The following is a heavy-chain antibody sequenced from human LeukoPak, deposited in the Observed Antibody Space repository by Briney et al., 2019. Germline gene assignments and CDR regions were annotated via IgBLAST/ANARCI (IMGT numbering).Heavy chain of an antibody. Sequence: PSETLSLTCTVSGGSISSSSYYWGWIRQPPGKGLEWIGSIYYSGSTYYNPSLKSRVTISVDTSKNQFSLKLSSVTAADTAVYYCATFPPLDSSSWGLAWRGLDYWGQGTLVTVSS. D-gene: IGHD6-13*01. CDR3: ATFPPLDSSSWGLAWRGLDY. CDR1: GGSISSSSYY. J-gene: IGHJ4*02. V-gene: IGHV4-39*01. CDR2: IYYSGST.